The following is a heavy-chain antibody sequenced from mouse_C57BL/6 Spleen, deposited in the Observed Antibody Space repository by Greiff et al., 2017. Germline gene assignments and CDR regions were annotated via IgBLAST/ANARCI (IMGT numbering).Heavy chain of an antibody. J-gene: IGHJ2*01. CDR3: ARRNGLRSYLDY. CDR1: GYTFTSYW. V-gene: IGHV1-53*01. D-gene: IGHD1-1*01. Sequence: QVQLQQPGTELVKPGASVKLSCKASGYTFTSYWMHWVKQRPGQGLEWIGNINPSNGGSNYNEKFKIKATLTVDKSSSTAYMQLSSLTSEDSAVYDCARRNGLRSYLDYWGQGTTLTVSS. CDR2: INPSNGGS.